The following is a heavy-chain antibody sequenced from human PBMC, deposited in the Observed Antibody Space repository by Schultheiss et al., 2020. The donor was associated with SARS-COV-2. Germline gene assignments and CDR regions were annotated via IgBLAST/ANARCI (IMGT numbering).Heavy chain of an antibody. CDR3: ARDYEYYFDY. CDR1: GFTLRTYA. J-gene: IGHJ4*02. Sequence: GGSLRLSCVASGFTLRTYAMSWVRQAPGKGLEWVSAISGSGGSTYYADSVKGRFTISRDNSKNTLFLQMSSLRAEDTAVYYCARDYEYYFDYWGQGTLVTVSS. D-gene: IGHD3-3*01. CDR2: ISGSGGST. V-gene: IGHV3-23*01.